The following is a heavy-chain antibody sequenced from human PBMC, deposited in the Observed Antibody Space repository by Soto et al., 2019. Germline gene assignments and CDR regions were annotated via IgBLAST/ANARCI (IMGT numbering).Heavy chain of an antibody. Sequence: QLQLVQSGPEAKKPGASVKVSCKASGYTFATSTIIWLRQAPGQGPEWMGWIKAYSGNTNYAQKLQGRFTMTTDTSTSTAYMELRSLTPDDTAIYYCAIADYGDDDYWGQGTLVTVSS. CDR3: AIADYGDDDY. J-gene: IGHJ4*02. D-gene: IGHD4-17*01. V-gene: IGHV1-18*01. CDR2: IKAYSGNT. CDR1: GYTFATST.